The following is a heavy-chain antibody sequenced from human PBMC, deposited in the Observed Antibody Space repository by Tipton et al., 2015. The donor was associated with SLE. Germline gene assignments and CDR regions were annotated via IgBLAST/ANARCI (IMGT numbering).Heavy chain of an antibody. CDR2: ISHSGST. D-gene: IGHD5-12*01. CDR3: ARALVATIPFDY. J-gene: IGHJ4*02. Sequence: TLSLPCAVYGGSFSGYYWSWIRQPPGKGLEWIGEISHSGSTKYKPSLKSRVTISVDTSKNQFSLKLSSVTAADTAVYYCARALVATIPFDYWGQGTLVTVSS. V-gene: IGHV4-34*01. CDR1: GGSFSGYY.